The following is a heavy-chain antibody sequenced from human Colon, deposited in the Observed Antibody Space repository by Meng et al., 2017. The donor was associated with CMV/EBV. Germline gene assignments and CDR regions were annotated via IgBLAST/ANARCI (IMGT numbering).Heavy chain of an antibody. CDR3: AKASYYYGSGSSFDY. J-gene: IGHJ4*02. CDR2: ISASATGS. CDR1: GFIFSDYA. D-gene: IGHD3-10*01. V-gene: IGHV3-23*01. Sequence: GESLKISCAASGFIFSDYAMAWVRQAPGEGLEWVSVISASATGSYYADSVKGRFAISRDNSKNALYLEMNSLRAEDTAVYFCAKASYYYGSGSSFDYWGQGTLVTVFS.